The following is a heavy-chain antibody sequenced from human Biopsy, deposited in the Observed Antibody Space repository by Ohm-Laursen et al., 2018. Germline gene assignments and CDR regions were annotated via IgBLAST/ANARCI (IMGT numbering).Heavy chain of an antibody. D-gene: IGHD3-22*01. CDR3: ARGKYKDFSTGLPRPYHYTLDF. Sequence: SLRLPCTAPGLIFSDYYMSWIRQAPGKGLEWIAYISARDGVVYYADSVKGRFTISRDNTNNSLYLQMTSLRPEDTAVFYCARGKYKDFSTGLPRPYHYTLDFWGPGTTVTVSS. V-gene: IGHV3-11*01. CDR2: ISARDGVV. CDR1: GLIFSDYY. J-gene: IGHJ6*02.